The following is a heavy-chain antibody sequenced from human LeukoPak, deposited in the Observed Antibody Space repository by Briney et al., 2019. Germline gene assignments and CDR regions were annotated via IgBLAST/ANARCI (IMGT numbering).Heavy chain of an antibody. J-gene: IGHJ5*02. CDR2: IIPIFGTA. Sequence: GASVKVSCKASGGTFSSYAISWVRQAPGQGLEWMGGIIPIFGTANYAQKFQGRVTITADESTSTAYMDLRSLRSDDTAVYYCARAGKTYYYGTSVYYHWGQGTLVTVSS. D-gene: IGHD3-22*01. CDR1: GGTFSSYA. CDR3: ARAGKTYYYGTSVYYH. V-gene: IGHV1-69*13.